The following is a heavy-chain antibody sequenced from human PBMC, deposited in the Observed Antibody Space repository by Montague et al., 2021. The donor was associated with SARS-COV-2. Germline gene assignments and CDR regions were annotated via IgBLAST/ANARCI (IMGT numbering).Heavy chain of an antibody. J-gene: IGHJ6*02. D-gene: IGHD4-17*01. V-gene: IGHV4-59*01. CDR3: ARTPRGSHQFYGVGV. CDR1: GDSISDYY. Sequence: SETLPLTCTVSGDSISDYYWSWIRQPPGMGLEWIGYIFRSGATNYNPPLKSRVIISLDTSKSQFSLRLSSVTAADTAIYYCARTPRGSHQFYGVGVWGQGTTVTVSS. CDR2: IFRSGAT.